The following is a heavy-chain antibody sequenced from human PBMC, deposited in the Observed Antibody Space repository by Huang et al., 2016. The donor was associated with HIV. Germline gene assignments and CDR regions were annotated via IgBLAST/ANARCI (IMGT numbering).Heavy chain of an antibody. CDR3: ARLIGSPSFYYGLDV. J-gene: IGHJ6*02. D-gene: IGHD3-10*01. Sequence: EVQLVQSGAEVKKPGEFLKISCKVSGYRFRSIWFGWVGQCPGKALEWMGIIYPGDSDTRYSPSFQGQVTISADKSINTAYLQWSSLKASDTAMYYCARLIGSPSFYYGLDVWGQGTTVTVSS. CDR1: GYRFRSIW. CDR2: IYPGDSDT. V-gene: IGHV5-51*01.